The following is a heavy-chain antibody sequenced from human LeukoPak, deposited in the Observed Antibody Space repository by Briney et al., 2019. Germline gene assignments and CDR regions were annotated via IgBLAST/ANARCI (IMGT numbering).Heavy chain of an antibody. CDR1: GGTFSSYA. D-gene: IGHD3-22*01. Sequence: SVKVSCKASGGTFSSYAISWVRQAPGQGLEWMGGIIPIFGTANYAQKFQGRVTITADESTSTAYMELSSLRSEDTAVYYCARGQDYDSSGYYSNYYYYYGMDVWGQGTRSPSP. V-gene: IGHV1-69*13. CDR2: IIPIFGTA. CDR3: ARGQDYDSSGYYSNYYYYYGMDV. J-gene: IGHJ6*02.